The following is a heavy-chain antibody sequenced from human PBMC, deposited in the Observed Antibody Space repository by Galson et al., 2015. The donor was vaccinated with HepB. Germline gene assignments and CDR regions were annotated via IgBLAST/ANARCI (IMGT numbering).Heavy chain of an antibody. CDR1: GFTFTSSA. Sequence: SVKVSCKASGFTFTSSAVQWVRQARGQRLEWIGWIVVGSGNTNYAQKFQERVTITRDMSTSTAYMELSGLRSEDTAVYYCAADFYCGGECYPGPGWFDPWGQGTLVTVSS. CDR2: IVVGSGNT. D-gene: IGHD2-21*01. CDR3: AADFYCGGECYPGPGWFDP. V-gene: IGHV1-58*01. J-gene: IGHJ5*02.